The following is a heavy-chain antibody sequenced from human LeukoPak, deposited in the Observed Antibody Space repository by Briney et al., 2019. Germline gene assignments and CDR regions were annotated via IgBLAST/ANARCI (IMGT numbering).Heavy chain of an antibody. J-gene: IGHJ4*02. V-gene: IGHV3-30*02. Sequence: GGSLRLSCAASGFTFSSYGMHWVRQAPGKGLEWVAFIRYDGSNKYYADSVKGRFTISRDNSKNTLYLQMNSLRAEDTAVYYCAKGHPRSVGAPPDWGQGTLVTLSS. CDR3: AKGHPRSVGAPPD. D-gene: IGHD1-26*01. CDR2: IRYDGSNK. CDR1: GFTFSSYG.